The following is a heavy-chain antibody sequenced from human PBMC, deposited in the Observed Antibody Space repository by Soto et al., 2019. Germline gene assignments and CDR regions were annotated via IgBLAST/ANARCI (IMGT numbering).Heavy chain of an antibody. D-gene: IGHD6-13*01. Sequence: QVQLVRSGAEVKKPGSSVKVSCKASGGTFSSYAISWVRQAPGQGLEWMGGIIPIFGTANYAQKFQGRVTITADESTSTAYMELSSLRSEDTAVYYCARASGIAAAGDYYYGMDVWGQGTTVTVSS. CDR3: ARASGIAAAGDYYYGMDV. J-gene: IGHJ6*02. V-gene: IGHV1-69*01. CDR1: GGTFSSYA. CDR2: IIPIFGTA.